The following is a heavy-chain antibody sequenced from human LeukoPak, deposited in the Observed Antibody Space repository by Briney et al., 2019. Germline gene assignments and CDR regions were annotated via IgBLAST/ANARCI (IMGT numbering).Heavy chain of an antibody. CDR2: ISGSGGST. CDR3: ASVRSDGDFPNFDY. D-gene: IGHD4-17*01. Sequence: GGSLRLSCAASGFTFSSYAMSWVRQAPGKGLEWVSAISGSGGSTYYADSVKGRFTISRDNSKNTLYLQMYSLRAEDTAVYYCASVRSDGDFPNFDYWGQGTLVTVSS. J-gene: IGHJ4*02. V-gene: IGHV3-23*01. CDR1: GFTFSSYA.